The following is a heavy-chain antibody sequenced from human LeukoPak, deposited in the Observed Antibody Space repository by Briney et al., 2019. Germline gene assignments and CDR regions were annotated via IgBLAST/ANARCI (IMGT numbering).Heavy chain of an antibody. CDR2: INHSGST. Sequence: SETLSLTCTVSGCSISSYYWSWILQPPGKGLEWIGEINHSGSTNYNPSLNSRVTTSLDTSNNHLSLKLSSVTAAVTAVYYCARGGPHVGSGWYEVWGQGTLVTVSS. V-gene: IGHV4-34*01. J-gene: IGHJ4*02. CDR3: ARGGPHVGSGWYEV. CDR1: GCSISSYY. D-gene: IGHD6-13*01.